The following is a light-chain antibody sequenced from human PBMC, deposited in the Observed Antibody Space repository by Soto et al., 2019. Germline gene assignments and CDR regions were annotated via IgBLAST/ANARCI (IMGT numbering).Light chain of an antibody. CDR3: SSYTSSTPLGYV. CDR2: EVS. Sequence: QSALTQPASVSGSPGQSITISCTGTSSDVGGYNFVSWCQQHPGKAPKLMIYEVSNRPSGVSNRFSGSKSGNTASLTISGLQAEDEADYYCSSYTSSTPLGYVFGTGTKLTVL. J-gene: IGLJ1*01. V-gene: IGLV2-14*01. CDR1: SSDVGGYNF.